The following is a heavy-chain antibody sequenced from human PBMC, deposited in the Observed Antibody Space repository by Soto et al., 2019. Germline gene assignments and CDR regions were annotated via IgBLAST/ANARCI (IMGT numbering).Heavy chain of an antibody. J-gene: IGHJ5*02. V-gene: IGHV3-53*01. CDR3: ASFVWVIPS. D-gene: IGHD3-16*01. CDR2: LYRGRT. Sequence: EVQVVESGGGLIQPGGSLRLSCAASGFSVNDNYVTWFRQAPGKGLEWVSILYRGRTYYADSVRGRFTISRDNSKNTVFLQMNSLGAEDTAVYYCASFVWVIPSWGQGTLVTVSS. CDR1: GFSVNDNY.